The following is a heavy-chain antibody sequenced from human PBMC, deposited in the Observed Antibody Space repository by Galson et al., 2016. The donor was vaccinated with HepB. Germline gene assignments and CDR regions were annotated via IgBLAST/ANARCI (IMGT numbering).Heavy chain of an antibody. CDR3: ARLLGYDSSDI. Sequence: SETLSLTCTVSGASISRSSYYWGWIRQPPGKGLEWIGTIFCNGRTYDNPSLKSRVTSFVDTSKNQFSLELSSVTAADTSVYYCARLLGYDSSDIWGQGTLVIVSS. J-gene: IGHJ4*02. CDR1: GASISRSSYY. CDR2: IFCNGRT. V-gene: IGHV4-39*01. D-gene: IGHD3-22*01.